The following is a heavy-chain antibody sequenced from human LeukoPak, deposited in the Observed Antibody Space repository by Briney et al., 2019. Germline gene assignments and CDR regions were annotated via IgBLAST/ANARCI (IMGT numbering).Heavy chain of an antibody. CDR3: ARRAATAWMDY. Sequence: SETLSLTCTVSGGSISSSSYYWGWIRQPPGKGLEWIGSIYYSGSTYYNPSLKSRVTISVDTSKNQFSLKLSSVTAADTAVYYCARRAATAWMDYWGQGTLVTVSS. D-gene: IGHD6-13*01. J-gene: IGHJ4*02. CDR2: IYYSGST. CDR1: GGSISSSSYY. V-gene: IGHV4-39*01.